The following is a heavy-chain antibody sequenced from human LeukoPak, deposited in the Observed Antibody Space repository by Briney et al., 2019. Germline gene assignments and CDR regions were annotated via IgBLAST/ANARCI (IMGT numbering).Heavy chain of an antibody. CDR3: ATAIPTGVYGDYAGYYYYYMDV. CDR2: FDPEDGET. J-gene: IGHJ6*03. V-gene: IGHV1-24*01. Sequence: ASVKVSCKVSGYTLTELSMHWVRQAPGKGLERMGGFDPEDGETIYAQKFQGRVTMTEDTSTDTAYMELSSLRSEDTAVYYCATAIPTGVYGDYAGYYYYYMDVWGKGTTVTVSS. CDR1: GYTLTELS. D-gene: IGHD4-17*01.